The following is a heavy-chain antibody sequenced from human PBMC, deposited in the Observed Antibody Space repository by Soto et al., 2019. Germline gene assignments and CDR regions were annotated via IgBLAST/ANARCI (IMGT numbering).Heavy chain of an antibody. CDR1: GGSISSYY. V-gene: IGHV4-59*01. Sequence: SETLSLICTVSGGSISSYYWSWIRQPPGKGLEWIGYIYYSGSTNYNPSLKSRVTISVDTSKNQFSLKLSSVTAADMAVYYCARGIRDIAAAGTRSDAFDIWGQGTMVTVSS. J-gene: IGHJ3*02. CDR3: ARGIRDIAAAGTRSDAFDI. CDR2: IYYSGST. D-gene: IGHD6-13*01.